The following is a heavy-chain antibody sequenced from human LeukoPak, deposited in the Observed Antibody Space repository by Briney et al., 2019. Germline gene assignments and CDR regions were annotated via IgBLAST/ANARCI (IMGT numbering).Heavy chain of an antibody. CDR2: IYYSGST. V-gene: IGHV4-59*08. CDR1: GGSISSYY. J-gene: IGHJ3*02. CDR3: ARLSFDCSGGSCYPGAFDI. Sequence: PSETLSLTCTVSGGSISSYYWSWIRQPPGKGLEWIGYIYYSGSTNYNPSLKSRVTISVDTSKNQFSLKLSSVTAADTAVYYCARLSFDCSGGSCYPGAFDIWGQGTMVTVSS. D-gene: IGHD2-15*01.